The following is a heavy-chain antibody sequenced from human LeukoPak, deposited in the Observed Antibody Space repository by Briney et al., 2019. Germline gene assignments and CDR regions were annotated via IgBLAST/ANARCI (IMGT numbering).Heavy chain of an antibody. J-gene: IGHJ4*02. D-gene: IGHD4-17*01. CDR3: ARERSLTVTRLPRYFDY. CDR1: GGSISSYY. Sequence: SETLSLTCIVSGGSISSYYWSWIRQPPGKGLEWIGYIYYSGSTDYNPSLKSRVTISVDTSNDQFSLKLSSVTAADTAVYYCARERSLTVTRLPRYFDYWGQGTLVTVSS. V-gene: IGHV4-59*12. CDR2: IYYSGST.